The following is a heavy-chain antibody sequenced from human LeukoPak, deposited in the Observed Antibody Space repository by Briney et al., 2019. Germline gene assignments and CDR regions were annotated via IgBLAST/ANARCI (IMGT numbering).Heavy chain of an antibody. CDR1: GFTFSSYA. J-gene: IGHJ4*02. Sequence: GGSLRLSCAASGFTFSSYAMSWVRQAPGKGLEWVSAISGSGGSTYYADSVKGRFTISGDNSKNTLYLQMNSLRAEDTAVYYCAKRQGAYCSGGSCYFPPGYWGQGTLVTVSS. D-gene: IGHD2-15*01. CDR2: ISGSGGST. V-gene: IGHV3-23*01. CDR3: AKRQGAYCSGGSCYFPPGY.